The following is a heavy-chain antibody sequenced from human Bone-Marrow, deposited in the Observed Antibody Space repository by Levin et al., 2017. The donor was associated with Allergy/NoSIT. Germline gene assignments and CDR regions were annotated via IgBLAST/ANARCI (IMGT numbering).Heavy chain of an antibody. V-gene: IGHV4-39*01. D-gene: IGHD2-15*01. CDR2: IFYGGRT. CDR1: GGSISSSSYY. CDR3: ARQRRYCSGGICYRYFDY. Sequence: KSGGSLRLSCTVSGGSISSSSYYWGWIRLPPGKGLEWIGSIFYGGRTYYNPSLKSRVTISVDTSKNQFSLKLNSVTAADTAVYCCARQRRYCSGGICYRYFDYWGQGTLVTASS. J-gene: IGHJ4*02.